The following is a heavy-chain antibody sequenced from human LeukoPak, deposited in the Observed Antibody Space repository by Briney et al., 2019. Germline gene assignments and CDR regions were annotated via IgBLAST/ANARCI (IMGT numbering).Heavy chain of an antibody. CDR1: GGSISSSSYY. CDR2: IYYSGST. J-gene: IGHJ6*03. V-gene: IGHV4-39*02. Sequence: PSETLSLTCTVSGGSISSSSYYWGWIRQPPGKGLEWIGSIYYSGSTYYNPSLKSRVTISVDTSKNQFSLKLSSVTAADTAVYYCARDELGSSSWYYYYYYMDVWGKGTTVTVSS. D-gene: IGHD6-13*01. CDR3: ARDELGSSSWYYYYYYMDV.